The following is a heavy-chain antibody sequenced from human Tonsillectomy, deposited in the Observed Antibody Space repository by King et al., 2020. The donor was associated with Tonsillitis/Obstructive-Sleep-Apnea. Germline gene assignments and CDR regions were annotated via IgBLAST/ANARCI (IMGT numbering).Heavy chain of an antibody. V-gene: IGHV4-59*08. D-gene: IGHD4-11*01. CDR1: GGSISSYY. Sequence: QVQLQESGPGLVKPSETLSLTCTVSGGSISSYYWSWIRQPPGKGLEWIGYIYYSGSTNYNPSLKSRVTISVDTSKNQFSLKLSSVTAADTAVYYCARQRTVTDPYYYYYDMDVWGQGTTVTVSS. CDR3: ARQRTVTDPYYYYYDMDV. J-gene: IGHJ6*02. CDR2: IYYSGST.